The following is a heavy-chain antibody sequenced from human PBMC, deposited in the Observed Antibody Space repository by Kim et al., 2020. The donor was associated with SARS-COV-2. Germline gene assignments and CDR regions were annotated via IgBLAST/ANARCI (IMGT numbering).Heavy chain of an antibody. CDR3: ARHKVVIRFDY. CDR1: GGSISSSSYY. J-gene: IGHJ4*02. V-gene: IGHV4-39*01. CDR2: IYYSGST. Sequence: SETLSLTCTVSGGSISSSSYYWGWIRQPPGKGLEWIGSIYYSGSTYYNPSLKSRVTISVDTSKNQFSLKLSSVTAADTAVYYCARHKVVIRFDYWGQGTLVTVSS.